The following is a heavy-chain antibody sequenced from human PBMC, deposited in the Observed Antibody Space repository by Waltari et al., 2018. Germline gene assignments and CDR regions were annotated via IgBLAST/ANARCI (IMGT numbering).Heavy chain of an antibody. J-gene: IGHJ5*02. Sequence: QVQLQESGPRLLKPAETLSLSCAVSGGAIRGFYWSGVRQPPGKGLDWIGYIYYTGSTNFNPSLKSRVTMSVDTSKNQFSLKLSSVTAADTAFYYCARGGGGDWEWFDPWGQGTLVTVSS. D-gene: IGHD2-21*02. CDR1: GGAIRGFY. CDR3: ARGGGGDWEWFDP. V-gene: IGHV4-59*01. CDR2: IYYTGST.